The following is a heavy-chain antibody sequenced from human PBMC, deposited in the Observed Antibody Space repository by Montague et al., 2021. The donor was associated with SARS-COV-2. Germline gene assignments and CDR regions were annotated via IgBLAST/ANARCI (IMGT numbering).Heavy chain of an antibody. CDR2: IYYSGST. V-gene: IGHV4-39*01. CDR1: GGSISSSSYY. D-gene: IGHD2-2*01. CDR3: ATRYCSSTSCWGFGP. J-gene: IGHJ5*02. Sequence: SETLSLTCTVSGGSISSSSYYWGWIRQPPGKGLEWIGSIYYSGSTYYNPSLKSRVTISVDTSKNQFSLKLSSVTAADTAVYYCATRYCSSTSCWGFGPWGQGTLDTVSS.